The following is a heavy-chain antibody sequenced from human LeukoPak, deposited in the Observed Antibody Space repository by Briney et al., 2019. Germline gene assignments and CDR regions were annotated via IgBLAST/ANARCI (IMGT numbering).Heavy chain of an antibody. Sequence: GGSLRLSCPASGFTFSSYGMHWVRQAPGKGLEWVAVIWYGGSNKYYADSVKGRFTISRDNSKNTLYLQVNSLRAEGTAVYYCERCSGYCTNGVPDYWGQGTLVTVSS. J-gene: IGHJ4*02. CDR1: GFTFSSYG. V-gene: IGHV3-33*08. CDR3: ERCSGYCTNGVPDY. D-gene: IGHD2-8*01. CDR2: IWYGGSNK.